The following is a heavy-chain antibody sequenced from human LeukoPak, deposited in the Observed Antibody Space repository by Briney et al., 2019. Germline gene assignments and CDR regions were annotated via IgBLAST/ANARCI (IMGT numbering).Heavy chain of an antibody. CDR2: ISYDGSNK. CDR3: ARDSVGATNYFDY. D-gene: IGHD1-26*01. J-gene: IGHJ4*02. V-gene: IGHV3-30-3*01. Sequence: PGGSLRLSCAASGFTFSSHAMHWVRQAPGKGLEWVAVISYDGSNKYYADSVKGRFTISRDNSKNTLYLQMNSLRAEDTAVYYCARDSVGATNYFDYWGQGTLVTVSS. CDR1: GFTFSSHA.